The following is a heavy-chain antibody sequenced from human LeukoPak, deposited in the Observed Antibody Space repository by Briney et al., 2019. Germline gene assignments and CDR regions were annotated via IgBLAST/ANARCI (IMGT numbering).Heavy chain of an antibody. J-gene: IGHJ4*02. Sequence: GGSLRLSCAASGFTFSSYAMGWVRQAPGKGLEWVSVISDSGGYTYYADSVKGRFTISRDNSKNTLYLQMNSLRAEDTAVYYCASRDPCSGGTCYGLAYWGQGTLVTVSS. CDR2: ISDSGGYT. CDR3: ASRDPCSGGTCYGLAY. V-gene: IGHV3-23*01. D-gene: IGHD2-15*01. CDR1: GFTFSSYA.